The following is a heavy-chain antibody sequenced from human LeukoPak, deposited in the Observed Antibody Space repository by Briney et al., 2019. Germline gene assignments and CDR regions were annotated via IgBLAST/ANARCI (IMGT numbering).Heavy chain of an antibody. J-gene: IGHJ4*02. CDR1: GFTFSDYS. V-gene: IGHV3-48*02. CDR2: ITIRSSSI. CDR3: ARVGYDILTGLHY. D-gene: IGHD3-9*01. Sequence: PGGSLRLSCAASGFTFSDYSINWVRQAPGKGLEWVSFITIRSSSIYTADSVKGRFTISRDNAKKSLYLQMNSLRDEDTAVYYCARVGYDILTGLHYWGQGTLVTVSS.